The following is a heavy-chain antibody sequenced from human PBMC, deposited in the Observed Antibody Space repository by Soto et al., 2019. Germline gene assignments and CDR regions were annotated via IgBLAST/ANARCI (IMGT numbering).Heavy chain of an antibody. J-gene: IGHJ6*02. CDR2: IIPIFGTA. D-gene: IGHD2-2*01. CDR3: ARGMEVVLVPAANRGYYYYGMDV. Sequence: QVQLVQSGAEVKKPGSSVKVSCKASGGTFSSYAISWVRQAPGQGLEWMGGIIPIFGTANYAQKFQGRVTITADESTSTAYMELSRLRSEDKAVYYCARGMEVVLVPAANRGYYYYGMDVWGQGTTVTVSS. V-gene: IGHV1-69*12. CDR1: GGTFSSYA.